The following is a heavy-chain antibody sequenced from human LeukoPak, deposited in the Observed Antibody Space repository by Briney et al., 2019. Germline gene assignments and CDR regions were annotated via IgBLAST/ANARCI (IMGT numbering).Heavy chain of an antibody. J-gene: IGHJ4*02. CDR3: AKDLVGGLAAAGTTFDY. CDR1: GFTFDDYA. D-gene: IGHD6-13*01. Sequence: QPGRSLRLSCAASGFTFDDYAMHWVRQAPGKGLEWVSGISWNSGSIGYADSVKGRFTISRDNAKNSLYLQMNSLRAEDTALYYCAKDLVGGLAAAGTTFDYWGQGTLVTFSS. V-gene: IGHV3-9*01. CDR2: ISWNSGSI.